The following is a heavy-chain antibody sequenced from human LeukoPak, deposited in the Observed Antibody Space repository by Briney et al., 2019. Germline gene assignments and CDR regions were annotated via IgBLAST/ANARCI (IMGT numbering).Heavy chain of an antibody. J-gene: IGHJ4*02. Sequence: SETLSLTCTVSGGSISSSSYYWGWIRQPPGKGLEWIGSIYYSGSTYYNPSLKSRVTVDTSKNQFSLKLSSVTAADTAVYHCARAYSSGWYRHFDYWGQGTLVTVSS. D-gene: IGHD6-19*01. V-gene: IGHV4-39*01. CDR3: ARAYSSGWYRHFDY. CDR2: IYYSGST. CDR1: GGSISSSSYY.